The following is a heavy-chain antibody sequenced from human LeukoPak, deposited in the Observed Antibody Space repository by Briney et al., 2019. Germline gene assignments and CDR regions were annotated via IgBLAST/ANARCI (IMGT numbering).Heavy chain of an antibody. J-gene: IGHJ4*02. D-gene: IGHD3-22*01. CDR1: GGSISSYY. CDR3: ARDGYYYDSTGYSGDY. Sequence: TSETLSLTCTVSGGSISSYYWSWIRQPAGKGLEWIGRIYTSGSTNYNPSLKSRVTISVDTSKNQFSVKLSSVTAADTAVYYCARDGYYYDSTGYSGDYWGQGTLVTVSS. V-gene: IGHV4-4*07. CDR2: IYTSGST.